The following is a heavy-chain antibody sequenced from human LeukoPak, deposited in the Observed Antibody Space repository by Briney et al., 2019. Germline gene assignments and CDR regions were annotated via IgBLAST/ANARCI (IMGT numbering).Heavy chain of an antibody. CDR2: IPYDGSQN. CDR3: ANPPTVTSFDY. CDR1: DFPFIGYT. D-gene: IGHD4-11*01. Sequence: PGGSLRLSCAASDFPFIGYTMHWVRQAPGKGLEWVAGIPYDGSQNSYADSVKGRFSISRDNSKSALYLQLSSLRAEDTAVYYCANPPTVTSFDYWGQGTLVTVSS. J-gene: IGHJ4*02. V-gene: IGHV3-30*04.